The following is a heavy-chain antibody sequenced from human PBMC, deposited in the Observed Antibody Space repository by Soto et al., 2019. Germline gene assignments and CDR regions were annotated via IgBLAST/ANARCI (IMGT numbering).Heavy chain of an antibody. V-gene: IGHV1-18*01. CDR3: ARSSGTYPPSRYYYGLDV. J-gene: IGHJ6*02. CDR2: ISAHNGDT. D-gene: IGHD1-26*01. CDR1: GYTFTSYG. Sequence: ASVQVSCKSSGYTFTSYGFIWVRQAPGQGLEWMGWISAHNGDTIYAQKFQDRITMTTDTSTNTAYLELRSLKSGDTAVFYCARSSGTYPPSRYYYGLDVWGQGTKVTVSS.